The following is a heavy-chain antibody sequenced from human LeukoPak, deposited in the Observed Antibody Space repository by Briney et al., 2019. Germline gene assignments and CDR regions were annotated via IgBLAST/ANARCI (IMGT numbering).Heavy chain of an antibody. CDR3: ARIDDSSGYYFDY. J-gene: IGHJ4*02. CDR2: IDWDDDK. CDR1: GFSLSTGGMC. D-gene: IGHD3-22*01. Sequence: SGPALFQPTQPLTLTCTFSGFSLSTGGMCVSWIRQPPVKALEWLARIDWDDDKYYTTSLKTRLTISKDTSKNQVVLTMTNMDPVDTATYYCARIDDSSGYYFDYWGQGTLVTVSS. V-gene: IGHV2-70*11.